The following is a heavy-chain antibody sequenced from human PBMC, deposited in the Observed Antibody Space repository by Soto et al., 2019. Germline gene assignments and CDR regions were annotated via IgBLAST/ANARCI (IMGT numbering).Heavy chain of an antibody. CDR2: INHSGST. CDR3: ARGLVVVAAIKFDY. V-gene: IGHV4-34*01. J-gene: IGHJ4*02. CDR1: GGSFSGYY. Sequence: QVQLQQWGAGLLKPSETLSLTCAVYGGSFSGYYWSWIRQPPGKGLEWIGEINHSGSTNYNPSLKSRVTISVDTSKNQFSLKLSSVTAADTAVYYCARGLVVVAAIKFDYWGQGTLVTVSS. D-gene: IGHD2-15*01.